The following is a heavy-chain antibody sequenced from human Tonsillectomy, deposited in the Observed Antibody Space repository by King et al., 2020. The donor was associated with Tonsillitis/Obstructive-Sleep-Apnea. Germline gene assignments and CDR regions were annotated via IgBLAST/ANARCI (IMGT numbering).Heavy chain of an antibody. CDR1: GFTFSDYY. CDR2: ISSSSSYT. J-gene: IGHJ4*02. Sequence: QLVQSGGGLVKPGGSLRLSCAASGFTFSDYYMSWIRQAPGKGLEWVSYISSSSSYTNYADSVKGRFTISRDNAKNSLYLQMNSLRAEDTAVYYCAAGGGYSGYDYFDYWGQGTLVTGSS. D-gene: IGHD5-12*01. CDR3: AAGGGYSGYDYFDY. V-gene: IGHV3-11*05.